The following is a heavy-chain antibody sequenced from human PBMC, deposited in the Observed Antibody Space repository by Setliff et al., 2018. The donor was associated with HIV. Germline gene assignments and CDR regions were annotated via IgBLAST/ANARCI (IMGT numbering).Heavy chain of an antibody. D-gene: IGHD3-10*01. CDR1: GASISSTSYY. CDR2: IYHSGST. J-gene: IGHJ3*02. CDR3: ARDGGKVRGVMDAFDI. V-gene: IGHV4-39*07. Sequence: TSETLSLTCTVSGASISSTSYYWGWIRQPAGKGLEWIGRIYHSGSTYYSPSLKSRVSISLDKAQNHFSLKLSSVTVADTAVYYCARDGGKVRGVMDAFDIWGQGTMVTVSS.